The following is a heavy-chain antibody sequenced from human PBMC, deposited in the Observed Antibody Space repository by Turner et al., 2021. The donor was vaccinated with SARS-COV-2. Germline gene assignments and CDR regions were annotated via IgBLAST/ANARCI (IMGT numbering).Heavy chain of an antibody. V-gene: IGHV3-33*01. D-gene: IGHD3-22*01. Sequence: QVQLVESGGGVVQPGRSLRLSCAASGFTFSSYGMHWVRQAPGKGLEWVAVIGYEGSKKYYADSVKGRFTISRDNPKNTLYLQMNSLRAEDTAVYYCARDHYYDSSGYTLDAFDIWGQGTMVTISS. CDR2: IGYEGSKK. CDR1: GFTFSSYG. CDR3: ARDHYYDSSGYTLDAFDI. J-gene: IGHJ3*02.